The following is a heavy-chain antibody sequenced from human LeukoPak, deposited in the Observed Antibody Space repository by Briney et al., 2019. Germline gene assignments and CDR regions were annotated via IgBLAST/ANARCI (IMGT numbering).Heavy chain of an antibody. D-gene: IGHD1-20*01. CDR3: ARITGTTLYYYYYMDV. CDR2: IYYTGHT. V-gene: IGHV4-59*01. CDR1: SGSISTYY. Sequence: SETLSLTCTVSSGSISTYYWSWIRQPPGKGLEWIGYIYYTGHTKYNPSPESRVIISVDASKNQLSLKLNSVTAADTAVYYCARITGTTLYYYYYMDVWGKGTTVTVSS. J-gene: IGHJ6*03.